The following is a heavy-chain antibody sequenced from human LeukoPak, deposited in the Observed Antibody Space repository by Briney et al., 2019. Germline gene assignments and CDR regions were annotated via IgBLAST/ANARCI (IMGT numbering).Heavy chain of an antibody. D-gene: IGHD4-17*01. CDR2: IWYDGSNK. CDR1: GFTFSSYG. Sequence: GGSLRLSCAASGFTFSSYGMHWVRQAPGKGLEWVAVIWYDGSNKYYADSVKGRFTISRDNSKNTLYLQMNSLRAEDTAVYYCARDNYRTVIDDAFGIWGQGTMVTVSS. J-gene: IGHJ3*02. V-gene: IGHV3-33*01. CDR3: ARDNYRTVIDDAFGI.